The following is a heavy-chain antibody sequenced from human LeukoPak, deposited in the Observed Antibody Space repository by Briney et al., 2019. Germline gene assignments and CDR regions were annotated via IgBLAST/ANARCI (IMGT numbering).Heavy chain of an antibody. J-gene: IGHJ4*02. D-gene: IGHD2-15*01. CDR2: ITTSGTNS. CDR3: ANAYSPFDY. V-gene: IGHV3-23*01. CDR1: GFTFSNYA. Sequence: GGSLRLSCATSGFTFSNYAMSWVRQATGKGLEWVSSITTSGTNSYYADSVTGRFTISRDNSKNTLYLRMNSLRAEDTAVYYCANAYSPFDYWGQGTLVTVSS.